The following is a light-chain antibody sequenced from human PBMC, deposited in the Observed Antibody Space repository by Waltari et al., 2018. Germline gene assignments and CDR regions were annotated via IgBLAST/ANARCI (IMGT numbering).Light chain of an antibody. CDR2: KAS. V-gene: IGKV1-12*01. CDR3: QQYNSVPCT. J-gene: IGKJ2*02. Sequence: DIQMTQSPSSLSASVGDRVTITCRASQDISSWLAWYQQKPGKAPNLLIYKASNLQSGVPSRFSGSGSGTDFTLSLSSLQPEDFATYYCQQYNSVPCTFCQGTKLEIK. CDR1: QDISSW.